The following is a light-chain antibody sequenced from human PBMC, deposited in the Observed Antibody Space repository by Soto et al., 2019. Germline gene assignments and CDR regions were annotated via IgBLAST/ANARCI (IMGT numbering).Light chain of an antibody. Sequence: EIVITPSPATPSVSPGERVTLSCRASQSVSNKLVWYQRKPGQAPRLLISGVSNRATGTPDRFSGSGSGTDFTLTISSLEPEDFAVYYCQQRTNFGGGTKVDI. J-gene: IGKJ4*01. V-gene: IGKV3-11*01. CDR1: QSVSNK. CDR3: QQRTN. CDR2: GVS.